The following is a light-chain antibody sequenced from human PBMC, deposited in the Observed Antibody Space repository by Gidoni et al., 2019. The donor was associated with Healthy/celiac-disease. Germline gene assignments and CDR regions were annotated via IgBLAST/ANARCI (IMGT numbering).Light chain of an antibody. J-gene: IGKJ2*01. CDR1: QSISSW. CDR2: KAS. V-gene: IGKV1-5*03. Sequence: IQMTQSPSTLSASVGDRVTITCRSSQSISSWLAWYQQKPGKAPKLLIYKASSLESGVPSRFSGSGSGTEFTLTISSLQPDDVAIYYCQQYNSYPYTFGQGTKVEIK. CDR3: QQYNSYPYT.